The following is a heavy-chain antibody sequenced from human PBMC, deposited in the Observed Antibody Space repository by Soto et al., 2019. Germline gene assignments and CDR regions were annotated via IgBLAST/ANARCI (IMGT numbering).Heavy chain of an antibody. CDR3: ARDGSITIFGVVIIPRIYYYMDV. Sequence: QVQLVQSGAEVKKPGASVKVSCKASGYTFTSYYMHWVRQAPGQGLEWMGIINPSGGSTSYARKFQGRVTMTRDTSTSTVYMELSSLRSEDTAVYYCARDGSITIFGVVIIPRIYYYMDVWGKGTTVTVSS. CDR1: GYTFTSYY. CDR2: INPSGGST. V-gene: IGHV1-46*03. J-gene: IGHJ6*03. D-gene: IGHD3-3*01.